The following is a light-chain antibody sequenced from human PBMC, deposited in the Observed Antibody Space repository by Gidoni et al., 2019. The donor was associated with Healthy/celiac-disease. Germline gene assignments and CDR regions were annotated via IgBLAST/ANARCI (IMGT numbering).Light chain of an antibody. CDR2: GAS. Sequence: ELVLTQSPGTLSLSPGERATVSCRASQSVSSSYLAWYQQKPGQAPRLLIYGASSRATGIPDRFSGSGSGTDFTLTISRLEPEDLAVYYCQQYGSSLLTFXGXTKVEIK. V-gene: IGKV3-20*01. J-gene: IGKJ4*01. CDR3: QQYGSSLLT. CDR1: QSVSSSY.